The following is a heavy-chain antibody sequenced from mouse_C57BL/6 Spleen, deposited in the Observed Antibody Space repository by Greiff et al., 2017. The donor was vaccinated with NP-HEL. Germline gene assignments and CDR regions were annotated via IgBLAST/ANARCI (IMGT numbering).Heavy chain of an antibody. CDR3: ARTPYGNYVGYFDV. CDR2: INPYNGGT. V-gene: IGHV1-19*01. CDR1: GYTFTDYY. D-gene: IGHD2-10*02. Sequence: VQLQQSGPVLVKPGASVKMSCKASGYTFTDYYMNWVKQSHGKSLEWIGVINPYNGGTSYNQKFKGKATLTVDKSSSTAYMELNSLTSEDSAVYYCARTPYGNYVGYFDVWGTGTTVTVSS. J-gene: IGHJ1*03.